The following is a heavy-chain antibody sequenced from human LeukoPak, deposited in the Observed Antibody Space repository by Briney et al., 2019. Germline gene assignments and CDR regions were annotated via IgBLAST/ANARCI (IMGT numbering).Heavy chain of an antibody. Sequence: PGGSLRLSCAASGFTFSSYSMNWVRQAPGKGLEWVSSISSSSSYIYYADSVKGRFTISRDNAKNSLYLQMNSLRAEDKAVYYCARPHYYDSSGWRYYYYGMDVWGQGTTVTVSS. J-gene: IGHJ6*02. CDR2: ISSSSSYI. D-gene: IGHD3-22*01. CDR3: ARPHYYDSSGWRYYYYGMDV. CDR1: GFTFSSYS. V-gene: IGHV3-21*01.